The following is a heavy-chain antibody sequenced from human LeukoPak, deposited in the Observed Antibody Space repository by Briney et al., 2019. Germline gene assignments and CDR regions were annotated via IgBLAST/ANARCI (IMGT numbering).Heavy chain of an antibody. V-gene: IGHV4-34*01. Sequence: PSETLSLTCAVYGGSFSGYYWSWIRLPPGKGLEWIGEINHSGSTKSNPSLKSRVTISVDTSKNQFSLKLSSVTAADTAVYYCARDRPNVDSSGYYSRHDAFDIWGQGTLVTVSS. CDR2: INHSGST. J-gene: IGHJ3*02. CDR1: GGSFSGYY. D-gene: IGHD3-22*01. CDR3: ARDRPNVDSSGYYSRHDAFDI.